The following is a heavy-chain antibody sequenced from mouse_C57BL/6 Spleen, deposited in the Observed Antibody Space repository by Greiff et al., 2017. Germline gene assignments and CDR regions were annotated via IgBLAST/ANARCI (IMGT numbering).Heavy chain of an antibody. CDR2: INPSSGYT. CDR3: ARPRTVVDPYFDY. D-gene: IGHD1-1*01. CDR1: GYTFTSYT. Sequence: QVQLQQSGAELARPGASVKMSCKASGYTFTSYTMHWVKQRPGQGLEWIGYINPSSGYTKYNQKFKDKATLTADKSSSTAYMKLSSLNSEDSAVYVCARPRTVVDPYFDYWGQGTTLTVSS. V-gene: IGHV1-4*01. J-gene: IGHJ2*01.